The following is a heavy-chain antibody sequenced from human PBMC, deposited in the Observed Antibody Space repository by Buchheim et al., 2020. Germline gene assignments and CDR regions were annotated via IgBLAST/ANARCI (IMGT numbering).Heavy chain of an antibody. D-gene: IGHD3-10*01. Sequence: QVQLVESGGSVVQPGASLRLSCAASGFTFSTYALHWVRQAPGKGLEWVAVISHDGSGKHYTDSVEGRFSISRDNSRETGYFQMNSLRPEDTAVYYCARDLFLGGSMDACGQGTT. J-gene: IGHJ6*02. CDR2: ISHDGSGK. CDR3: ARDLFLGGSMDA. CDR1: GFTFSTYA. V-gene: IGHV3-30*14.